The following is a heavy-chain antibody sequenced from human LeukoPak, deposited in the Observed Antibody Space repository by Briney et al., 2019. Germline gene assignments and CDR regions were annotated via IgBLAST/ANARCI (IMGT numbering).Heavy chain of an antibody. CDR3: ARESGSVTSEVDFDY. CDR1: GFTFSSYW. CDR2: IKQDGSQK. Sequence: GGSLRLSCAASGFTFSSYWMSWVRQAPGKGLEWVANIKQDGSQKYYVDSVKGRFTISRDNAKNSLYLQMNSLRAEDTAVYYCARESGSVTSEVDFDYWGQGTLVTVSS. V-gene: IGHV3-7*01. D-gene: IGHD4-17*01. J-gene: IGHJ4*02.